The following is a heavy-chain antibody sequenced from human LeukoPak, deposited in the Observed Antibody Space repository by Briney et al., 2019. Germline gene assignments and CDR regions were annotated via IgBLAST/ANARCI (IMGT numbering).Heavy chain of an antibody. Sequence: SEALSLTCSVSGGSTSSYYWSWIRQPPGKGLQWIGYIYYSGTTNYNPSLKSRVTMSVDTSKNQFSLNLSSVTAADTAVYYCARVSNSGTYYFLDCWGQGTLVTVSS. D-gene: IGHD1-26*01. CDR1: GGSTSSYY. J-gene: IGHJ4*02. V-gene: IGHV4-59*01. CDR3: ARVSNSGTYYFLDC. CDR2: IYYSGTT.